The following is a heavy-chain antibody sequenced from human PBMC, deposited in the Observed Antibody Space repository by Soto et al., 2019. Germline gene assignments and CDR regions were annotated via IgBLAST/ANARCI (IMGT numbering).Heavy chain of an antibody. V-gene: IGHV3-30*18. CDR2: ISHDGNQK. Sequence: PGGSLRLSCAASGFTFSSYGMHWVRQTPAKGLEWVAVISHDGNQKYYADFAKGRFTISRDNARNTLHLQMNSLRPEDTAFFSCVKASLPAAIKFGVDSWGQGTLGTVSS. CDR1: GFTFSSYG. CDR3: VKASLPAAIKFGVDS. J-gene: IGHJ5*01. D-gene: IGHD2-2*01.